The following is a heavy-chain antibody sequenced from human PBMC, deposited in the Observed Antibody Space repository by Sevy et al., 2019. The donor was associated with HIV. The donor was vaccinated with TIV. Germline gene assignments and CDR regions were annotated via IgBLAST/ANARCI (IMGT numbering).Heavy chain of an antibody. J-gene: IGHJ5*02. V-gene: IGHV5-51*03. Sequence: GESLKISCKGSGYSFTTYWIGWVRQMPGKGLEWMGIIYPGDSDTRYSPSFQGRVTISADKSISTAYLQWSSLKASDTAMYYCARLKHQTYSSSSRWFDPWGQGTLVTVSS. CDR2: IYPGDSDT. CDR1: GYSFTTYW. CDR3: ARLKHQTYSSSSRWFDP. D-gene: IGHD6-6*01.